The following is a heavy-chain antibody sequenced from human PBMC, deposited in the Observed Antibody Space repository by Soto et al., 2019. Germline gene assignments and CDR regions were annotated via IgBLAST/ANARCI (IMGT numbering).Heavy chain of an antibody. CDR2: ISPDNGNT. CDR1: GYTFTIYG. J-gene: IGHJ6*02. D-gene: IGHD5-12*01. V-gene: IGHV1-18*01. CDR3: ARALGYSGYAGMDV. Sequence: QVQLVQTGDQVKKPGASVKVSCKTSGYTFTIYGINWVRQAPGQELEWMGWISPDNGNTNYAQKLQGRVTMTTDTSTSTAYMELRSLRSDDTAVYYCARALGYSGYAGMDVWGQGTTVTVSS.